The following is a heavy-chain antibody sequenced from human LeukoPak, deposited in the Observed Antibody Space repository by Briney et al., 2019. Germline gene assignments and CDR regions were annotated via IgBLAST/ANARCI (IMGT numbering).Heavy chain of an antibody. CDR1: GFTFSSYA. V-gene: IGHV3-23*01. Sequence: GGSLRLSCAASGFTFSSYAMSWVRQAPGKGLEWVSAISGSGGSTYYADSVKGRFTISRDNSKNTLYLQMNSLRAEDTAVYYCAKDLVAVAGIAVAGIFDYWGQGTLVTVSS. CDR2: ISGSGGST. J-gene: IGHJ4*02. CDR3: AKDLVAVAGIAVAGIFDY. D-gene: IGHD6-19*01.